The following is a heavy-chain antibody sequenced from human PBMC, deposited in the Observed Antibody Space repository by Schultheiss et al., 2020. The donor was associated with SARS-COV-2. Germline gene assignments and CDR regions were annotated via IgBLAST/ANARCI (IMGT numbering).Heavy chain of an antibody. D-gene: IGHD3-10*01. CDR1: GFTFSSYG. CDR2: IRSKAYGGTT. CDR3: TTNEVVRGY. Sequence: GGSLRLSCAASGFTFSSYGMHWVRQAPGKGLEWVGFIRSKAYGGTTEYAASVKGRFTISRDDSKSIAYLQMNSLKTEDTAVYYCTTNEVVRGYWGQGTLVTVSS. V-gene: IGHV3-49*04. J-gene: IGHJ4*02.